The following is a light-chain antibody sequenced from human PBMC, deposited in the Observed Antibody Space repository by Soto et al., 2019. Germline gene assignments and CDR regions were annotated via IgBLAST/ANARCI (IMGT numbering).Light chain of an antibody. CDR1: SGHSSYI. Sequence: QPVLTQSSSASASLGSSVKLTCTLSSGHSSYIIAWHQQQPGKAARYLMKLEGSGSYNKGSGVPDRFSGSSSGADRYLTISNLQFEDEADYYCETWDSNTRVFGGATKLTVL. CDR3: ETWDSNTRV. CDR2: LEGSGSY. V-gene: IGLV4-60*02. J-gene: IGLJ3*02.